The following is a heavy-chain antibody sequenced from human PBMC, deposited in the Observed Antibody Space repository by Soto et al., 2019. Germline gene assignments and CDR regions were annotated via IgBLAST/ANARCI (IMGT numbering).Heavy chain of an antibody. V-gene: IGHV1-69*02. CDR3: AGGNSGYDFSCYYYYYMDL. Sequence: QVQLVQSGAEVKKPGSSVKVSCKASGGTFSSYTISWVRQAPGQGLEWMGRIIPILGIANYAQKFQGRVTITADKSTSTAYMELSRLRSEDTAVYYCAGGNSGYDFSCYYYYYMDLWGKGTTVTVSS. J-gene: IGHJ6*03. CDR2: IIPILGIA. D-gene: IGHD5-12*01. CDR1: GGTFSSYT.